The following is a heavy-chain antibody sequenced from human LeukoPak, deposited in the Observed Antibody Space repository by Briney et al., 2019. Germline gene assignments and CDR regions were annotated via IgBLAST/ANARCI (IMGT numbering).Heavy chain of an antibody. V-gene: IGHV3-23*01. D-gene: IGHD3-10*01. CDR3: AREPGTTLLTRLYL. CDR1: GFTFTSYS. CDR2: TSDRGDYT. J-gene: IGHJ4*02. Sequence: PGGSLRLSCAASGFTFTSYSMSWVRQAPGKGLEWVSGTSDRGDYTYYADSVKGRFAISRDNSQNTLYLQMDSLRAEDTAVYYCAREPGTTLLTRLYLWGQGTLVTVSS.